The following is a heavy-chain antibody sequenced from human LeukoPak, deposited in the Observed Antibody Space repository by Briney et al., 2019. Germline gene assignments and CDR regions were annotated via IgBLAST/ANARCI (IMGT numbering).Heavy chain of an antibody. CDR3: AKDLEQSYSGWSTSYDA. D-gene: IGHD6-19*01. Sequence: GGCLRLSCAASGFIFSSYAMSWVRQVPGKRLEWVSAISSGAGNTGYADSVKGRFTISRVNSKSTIYLQMNSLRAEDTAIYYCAKDLEQSYSGWSTSYDAWGQGTLVTVSS. CDR2: ISSGAGNT. V-gene: IGHV3-23*01. CDR1: GFIFSSYA. J-gene: IGHJ5*02.